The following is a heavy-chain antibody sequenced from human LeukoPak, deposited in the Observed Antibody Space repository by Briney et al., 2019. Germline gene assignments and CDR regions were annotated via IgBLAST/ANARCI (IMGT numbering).Heavy chain of an antibody. CDR2: NYSGGST. CDR1: GFPVSSIY. CDR3: ARGADPGSFDY. J-gene: IGHJ4*02. Sequence: GGSLRLSCAASGFPVSSIYMRWVRQAPGKGLEWVAVNYSGGSTYYADSVKGRFTLPSDNSKNTLYLPINSLRAEDTAVYYCARGADPGSFDYWGQGTLVTVSS. D-gene: IGHD6-25*01. V-gene: IGHV3-53*01.